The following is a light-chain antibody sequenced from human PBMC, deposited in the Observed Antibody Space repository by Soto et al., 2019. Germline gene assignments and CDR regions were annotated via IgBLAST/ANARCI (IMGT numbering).Light chain of an antibody. CDR2: AAS. Sequence: DIQLTQSPSFLSASVGDRVTITCRASQGISSYLAWYQQKPGKAPQLLIYAASTLQSGVPSRFSCSGSGTEFTLTISSLQPEDFATYYCQQLNSYLPLTFGGGTKVEIK. CDR3: QQLNSYLPLT. CDR1: QGISSY. J-gene: IGKJ4*01. V-gene: IGKV1-9*01.